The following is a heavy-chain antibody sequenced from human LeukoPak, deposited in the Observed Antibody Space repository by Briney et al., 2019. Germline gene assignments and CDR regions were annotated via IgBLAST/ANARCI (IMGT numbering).Heavy chain of an antibody. D-gene: IGHD6-13*01. Sequence: SETLSLTCSVSGGSISNYYWSWIRQPPGKGLEWIGEINHSGSTNYNPSLKSRVTISVDTSKNQFSLKLSSVTAADTAVYYCATSRIAAAGTGFDYWGQGTLVTVSS. CDR3: ATSRIAAAGTGFDY. CDR2: INHSGST. CDR1: GGSISNYY. V-gene: IGHV4-34*01. J-gene: IGHJ4*02.